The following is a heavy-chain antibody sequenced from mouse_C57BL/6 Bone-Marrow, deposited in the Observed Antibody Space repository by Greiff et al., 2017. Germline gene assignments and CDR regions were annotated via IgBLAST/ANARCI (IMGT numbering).Heavy chain of an antibody. CDR1: GYTFTSYW. CDR3: ARSKRRIEPFAY. J-gene: IGHJ3*01. Sequence: VQLQQPGAELVKPGDSVKLSCKASGYTFTSYWMHWVKQRPGQGLEWIGMIHPNSGSTNYNEKFKSKATLTVEKSSSTAYMQLSSLTSEDSAVYYCARSKRRIEPFAYWGQGTLVTVSA. V-gene: IGHV1-64*01. CDR2: IHPNSGST.